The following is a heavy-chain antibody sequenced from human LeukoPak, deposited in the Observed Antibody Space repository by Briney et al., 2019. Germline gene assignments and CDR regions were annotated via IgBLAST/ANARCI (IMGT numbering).Heavy chain of an antibody. J-gene: IGHJ4*02. Sequence: SVKVSCKAAGGTFSSYAISWVRQAPGQGLEWMGRIIPILGIANYAQKFQGRVTITADKSTSTAYMELSSLRSEDTAVYYCARGTAVAANFDYWGQGTLVTVSS. CDR3: ARGTAVAANFDY. D-gene: IGHD6-19*01. CDR1: GGTFSSYA. CDR2: IIPILGIA. V-gene: IGHV1-69*04.